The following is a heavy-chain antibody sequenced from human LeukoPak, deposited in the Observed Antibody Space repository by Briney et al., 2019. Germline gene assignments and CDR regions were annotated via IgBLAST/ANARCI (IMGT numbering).Heavy chain of an antibody. CDR3: AREGVVPAASNDY. CDR1: GFTFSDYY. V-gene: IGHV3-11*06. Sequence: GGSLRLSCAASGFTFSDYYMSWIRQAPGKGLEWVSYISSSSSYIYYADSVKGRFTISRDNAKNSLYLQMNSLRAEDTAVYYCAREGVVPAASNDYWGQGTLVTVSS. J-gene: IGHJ4*02. D-gene: IGHD2-2*01. CDR2: ISSSSSYI.